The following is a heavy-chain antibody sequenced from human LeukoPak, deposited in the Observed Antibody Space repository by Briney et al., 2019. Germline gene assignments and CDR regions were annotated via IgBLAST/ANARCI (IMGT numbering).Heavy chain of an antibody. CDR2: IYHSGST. CDR3: ARGGYSGYDLTGDYFDY. J-gene: IGHJ4*02. V-gene: IGHV4-30-2*01. D-gene: IGHD5-12*01. Sequence: SETLSLTCTVSGGSISSGGYSWSWIRQPPGKGLEWIGYIYHSGSTYYNPSLKSRVTISVDRSKNQFSLKLSSVTAADTAVYYCARGGYSGYDLTGDYFDYWGQGTLVTVSS. CDR1: GGSISSGGYS.